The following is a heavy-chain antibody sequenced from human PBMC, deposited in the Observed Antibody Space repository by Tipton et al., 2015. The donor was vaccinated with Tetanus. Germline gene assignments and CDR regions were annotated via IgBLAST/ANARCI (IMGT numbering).Heavy chain of an antibody. CDR2: IYTSGST. Sequence: TLSLTCTVSGGSISSYYWRWIRQPAGKGLEWIGRIYTSGSTNYNPSLKSRVTMSVDTSKNQFSLTLSSVTAADTAVYYCARQTLSLERLFKPSYVLDLWGQGTMVTVSS. V-gene: IGHV4-4*07. CDR3: ARQTLSLERLFKPSYVLDL. CDR1: GGSISSYY. J-gene: IGHJ3*01. D-gene: IGHD1-1*01.